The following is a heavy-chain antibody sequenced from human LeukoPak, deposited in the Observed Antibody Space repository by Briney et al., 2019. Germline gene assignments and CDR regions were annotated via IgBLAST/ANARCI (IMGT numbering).Heavy chain of an antibody. D-gene: IGHD1-26*01. Sequence: ASVKVSCKASGYTFTNYYIHWVRQAPGQGLEWMGLINPGGDNTDYAQNFQGRVTMTRDTSTSTVYMGLSSLRSEDTAVYYCARFSVGATPYYFDYWGQGTLVTVSS. V-gene: IGHV1-46*01. CDR2: INPGGDNT. CDR1: GYTFTNYY. J-gene: IGHJ4*02. CDR3: ARFSVGATPYYFDY.